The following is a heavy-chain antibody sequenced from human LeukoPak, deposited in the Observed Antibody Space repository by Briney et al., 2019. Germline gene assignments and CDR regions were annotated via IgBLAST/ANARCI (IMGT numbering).Heavy chain of an antibody. V-gene: IGHV3-23*01. CDR2: ISGSGGST. Sequence: GGYLRLSCAASGFTFSSYAMSWVRQAPGKGLEWVSAISGSGGSTYYADSVKGRFTISRDNSKSTLYLQMNSLRAEDAAVYYCAKTIVPTRNYDYYYGMDVWGQGTTVTVSS. CDR1: GFTFSSYA. D-gene: IGHD1-14*01. CDR3: AKTIVPTRNYDYYYGMDV. J-gene: IGHJ6*02.